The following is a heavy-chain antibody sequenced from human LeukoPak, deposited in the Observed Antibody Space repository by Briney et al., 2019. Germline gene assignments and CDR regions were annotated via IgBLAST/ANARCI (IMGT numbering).Heavy chain of an antibody. J-gene: IGHJ3*02. CDR3: AREDDYVWGSYGAFDI. V-gene: IGHV3-11*01. D-gene: IGHD3-16*01. CDR2: ISDSGSTI. CDR1: GFSFSDYY. Sequence: PGGSLRLSCAASGFSFSDYYMSWIRQAPGKGPEWVSHISDSGSTINYADSVKGRFTISRDNTKKSLFLQMNSLRAEDTAVYYCAREDDYVWGSYGAFDIWGQGTMVTVSS.